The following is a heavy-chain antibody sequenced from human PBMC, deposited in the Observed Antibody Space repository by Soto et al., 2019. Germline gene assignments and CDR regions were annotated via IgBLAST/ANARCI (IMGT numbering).Heavy chain of an antibody. CDR2: IKYDGGEK. J-gene: IGHJ4*02. V-gene: IGHV3-7*01. CDR1: GFTFSNYW. D-gene: IGHD3-10*01. CDR3: ARDCYSGSGSYYTPLFEY. Sequence: PGGSLRLSCAASGFTFSNYWMSWVRQAPGKGLEWVANIKYDGGEKYYVDSVKGRFTISRDNAKNSLYLQMNSLRAEDTAVYYCARDCYSGSGSYYTPLFEYWGQGTLVTVSS.